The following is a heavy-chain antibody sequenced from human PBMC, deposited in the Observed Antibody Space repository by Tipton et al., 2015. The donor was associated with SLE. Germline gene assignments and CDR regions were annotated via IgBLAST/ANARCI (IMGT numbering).Heavy chain of an antibody. CDR2: IGSGTYSTT. J-gene: IGHJ4*02. Sequence: AASGFTFSIHEMIWVRQAPGKGLEWVSYIGSGTYSTTYYADSVKGRYTISRDNAKNSLYLQMNSLTVEDTALYYCVREGDTAFDYWGQGTLVSVSS. D-gene: IGHD5-18*01. CDR1: GFTFSIHE. V-gene: IGHV3-48*03. CDR3: VREGDTAFDY.